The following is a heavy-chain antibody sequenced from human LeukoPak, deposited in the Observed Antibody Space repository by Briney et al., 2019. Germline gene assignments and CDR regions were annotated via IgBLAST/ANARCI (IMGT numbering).Heavy chain of an antibody. Sequence: ASVKVSCKASGYTFTSYDINWVRQASGQGLEWMGWMNPTSGNTGYAQKFQGRVTMTTDTSTSTAYMELRSLRSDDTAVYYCARGSTARYYYDSSGYYRGAVDYWGQGTLVTISS. J-gene: IGHJ4*02. CDR1: GYTFTSYD. D-gene: IGHD3-22*01. CDR3: ARGSTARYYYDSSGYYRGAVDY. CDR2: MNPTSGNT. V-gene: IGHV1-8*01.